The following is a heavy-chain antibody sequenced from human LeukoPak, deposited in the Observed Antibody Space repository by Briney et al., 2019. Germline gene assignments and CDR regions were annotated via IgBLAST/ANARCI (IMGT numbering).Heavy chain of an antibody. CDR2: INGDGGST. V-gene: IGHV3-43*02. J-gene: IGHJ4*02. CDR3: AKDHTGYSYGYGHLGY. Sequence: GGSLRLPCAASGFTFDDYVIHWVRQAPGKGLEWVSLINGDGGSTYYADSVKGRFTISRDNSKNTLYLQMNSLRAEDTAVYYCAKDHTGYSYGYGHLGYWGQGTLVTVSS. D-gene: IGHD5-18*01. CDR1: GFTFDDYV.